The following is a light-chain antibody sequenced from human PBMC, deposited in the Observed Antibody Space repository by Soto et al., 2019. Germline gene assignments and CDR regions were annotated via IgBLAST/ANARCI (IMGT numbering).Light chain of an antibody. CDR2: GAS. CDR1: QSVSSN. Sequence: EIVMTQSPASLSVSPGERATLSCRASQSVSSNLAWYQQKPGQAPRLLIYGASTRATGIPARFSGSGSGTEFTLTISSLQSDDFAGYYCQQYIDWSITFGQGTRLEIK. V-gene: IGKV3-15*01. CDR3: QQYIDWSIT. J-gene: IGKJ5*01.